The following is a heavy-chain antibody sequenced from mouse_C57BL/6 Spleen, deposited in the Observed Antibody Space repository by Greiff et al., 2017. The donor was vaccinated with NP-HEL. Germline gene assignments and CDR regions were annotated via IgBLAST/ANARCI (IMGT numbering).Heavy chain of an antibody. CDR3: AFYSSHWYFDV. J-gene: IGHJ1*03. D-gene: IGHD2-12*01. Sequence: VQLQQSGAELVKPGASVKLSCTASGFNIKDYYMHWVKQRTEQGLEWIGRIDPEDGETKYAPKFQGKATITADTSSNNAYLQISSLTSEDTAVYDCAFYSSHWYFDVWGTGTTVTVAS. CDR1: GFNIKDYY. V-gene: IGHV14-2*01. CDR2: IDPEDGET.